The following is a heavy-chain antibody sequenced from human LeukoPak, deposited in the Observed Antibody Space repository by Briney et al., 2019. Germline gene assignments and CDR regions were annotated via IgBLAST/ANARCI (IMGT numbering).Heavy chain of an antibody. Sequence: ASVKVSCKASGYTFTSYGISWVRQAPGQGLEWMGWISAYNGNTNYAQKPQGRVTMTTDTSTSTAYMELRSLRSDDTAVYYCARTNLVPYYYGSGSWSWFDYWGQGTLVTVSS. J-gene: IGHJ4*02. V-gene: IGHV1-18*01. CDR1: GYTFTSYG. CDR2: ISAYNGNT. D-gene: IGHD3-10*01. CDR3: ARTNLVPYYYGSGSWSWFDY.